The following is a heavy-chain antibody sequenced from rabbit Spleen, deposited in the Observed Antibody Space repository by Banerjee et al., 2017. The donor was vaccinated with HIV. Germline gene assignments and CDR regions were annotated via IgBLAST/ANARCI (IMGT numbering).Heavy chain of an antibody. V-gene: IGHV1S40*01. CDR2: VDVGSSAFT. CDR1: GVSFSFNNY. D-gene: IGHD1-1*01. CDR3: ARDATSSFSSYGMVG. J-gene: IGHJ6*01. Sequence: GGDMVEPGASLLLNCTASGVSFSFNNYMCWVRQAPGKGLEWIGCVDVGSSAFTFFATWAKGRFTISKTSSTTLTLQMTSLTAADTSPYFCARDATSSFSSYGMVGSGPGTPLTGS.